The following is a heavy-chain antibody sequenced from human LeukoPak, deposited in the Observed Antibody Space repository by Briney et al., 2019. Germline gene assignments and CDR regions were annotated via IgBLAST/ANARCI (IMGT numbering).Heavy chain of an antibody. Sequence: GGSLTLSCAASGFTFSIYGMSWVRQAPGKGLEWVSSISSSSSYIYYADSVKGRFTISRDNAKNSLYLQMNSLRAEDTAVYYCARDIYYDSSGYYVYWGQGTLVTVSS. J-gene: IGHJ4*02. CDR3: ARDIYYDSSGYYVY. V-gene: IGHV3-21*01. D-gene: IGHD3-22*01. CDR2: ISSSSSYI. CDR1: GFTFSIYG.